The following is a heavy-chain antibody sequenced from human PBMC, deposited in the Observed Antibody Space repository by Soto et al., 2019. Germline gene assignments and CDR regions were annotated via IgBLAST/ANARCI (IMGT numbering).Heavy chain of an antibody. CDR3: ARMTTTHSFAF. J-gene: IGHJ4*02. CDR2: IDWDDDK. D-gene: IGHD4-4*01. CDR1: RFSLTTVGMH. V-gene: IGHV2-70*04. Sequence: SGPTLVNPTQTLTLTCRFSRFSLTTVGMHVSWIRQPPGKALEWLARIDWDDDKWYSPSLKTRLTISKDTSKNRVVLTMTNMDPVDTATYYCARMTTTHSFAFWGQGTLVTVSS.